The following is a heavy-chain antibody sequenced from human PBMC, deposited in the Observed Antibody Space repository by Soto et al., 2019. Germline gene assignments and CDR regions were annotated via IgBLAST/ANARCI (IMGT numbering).Heavy chain of an antibody. D-gene: IGHD6-6*01. J-gene: IGHJ6*02. CDR3: ARARSFTLGFYYDGMDV. V-gene: IGHV5-51*03. CDR1: GYCFARYW. CDR2: IYPGDSDT. Sequence: GESLEYSCQGSGYCFARYWIGWVRQMSGKDLEWMGIIYPGDSDTRYSPSFQGQVTISADKSLRTAYLQWTSLKASDTALYYCARARSFTLGFYYDGMDVWGQGTTVTVSS.